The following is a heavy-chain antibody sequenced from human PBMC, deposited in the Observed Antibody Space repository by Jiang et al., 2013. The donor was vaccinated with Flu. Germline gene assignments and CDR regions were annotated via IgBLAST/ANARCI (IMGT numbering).Heavy chain of an antibody. Sequence: GAEVKKPGASVKVSCRASGYMFTAYFIHWVRQAPGQGLEWMGRINPNSGDTNYAQKFQGRVTMTRDTSISTGYMELSRLIYDDTSVYYCARARYYDSTAYLYDFWGQGTLVTV. D-gene: IGHD3-22*01. J-gene: IGHJ4*02. V-gene: IGHV1-2*06. CDR2: INPNSGDT. CDR1: GYMFTAYF. CDR3: ARARYYDSTAYLYDF.